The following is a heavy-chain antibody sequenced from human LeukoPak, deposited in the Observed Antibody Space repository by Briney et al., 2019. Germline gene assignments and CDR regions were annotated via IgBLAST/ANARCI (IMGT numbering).Heavy chain of an antibody. J-gene: IGHJ4*02. Sequence: GGSLRLSCAASGFTFNNYAMYWVRQAPGKGLEWVSAIIDSGDSTYYTDSVKGRFTISRDNSKNTLYLQMNSLRAEDTAVYYCAKSSAQFYFDYWGQGTLVTVSS. V-gene: IGHV3-23*01. CDR1: GFTFNNYA. D-gene: IGHD3-10*01. CDR2: IIDSGDST. CDR3: AKSSAQFYFDY.